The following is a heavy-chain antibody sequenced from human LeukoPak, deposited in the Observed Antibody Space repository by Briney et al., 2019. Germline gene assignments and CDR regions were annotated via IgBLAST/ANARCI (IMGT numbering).Heavy chain of an antibody. CDR2: IRVDGGGT. CDR1: GFTFSNYV. D-gene: IGHD6-19*01. J-gene: IGHJ4*02. CDR3: ARLIAVAGTI. Sequence: GGSLRLSCAASGFTFSNYVMSWVRQAPGKGLEWVSAIRVDGGGTFYADSVKGRFTVSRDGSKNTLYLQMNSLRAEDTAVYYCARLIAVAGTIWGQGTLVTVSS. V-gene: IGHV3-23*01.